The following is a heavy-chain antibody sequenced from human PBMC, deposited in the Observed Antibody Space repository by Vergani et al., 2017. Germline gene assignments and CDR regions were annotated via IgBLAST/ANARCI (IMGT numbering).Heavy chain of an antibody. CDR3: AEEVGGYCSGGTCYPEY. CDR2: IRSDESRP. Sequence: QVQLVESGGGVVQPGGSLRLSCAASGFTFNSYGMHWVRQAPGKGLEWVASIRSDESRPYYGDSMEGPFTISRDKSKNTLYLQMKSLRPEDTAVYYCAEEVGGYCSGGTCYPEYGGQGTLVIVSS. D-gene: IGHD2-15*01. CDR1: GFTFNSYG. V-gene: IGHV3-30*02. J-gene: IGHJ4*02.